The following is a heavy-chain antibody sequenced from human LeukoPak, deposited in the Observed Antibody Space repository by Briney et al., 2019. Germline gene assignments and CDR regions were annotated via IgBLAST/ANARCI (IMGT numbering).Heavy chain of an antibody. Sequence: GGSLRLSCAASGFTFSSYVMSWVRQAPGKGLEWVSAISGSGGSTYYADSVKGRFTISRDNSKNTLYLQMNSLRAEDTAVYYCARDDRYDYYMDVWGIGTTVTVSS. J-gene: IGHJ6*03. CDR2: ISGSGGST. CDR3: ARDDRYDYYMDV. CDR1: GFTFSSYV. V-gene: IGHV3-23*01.